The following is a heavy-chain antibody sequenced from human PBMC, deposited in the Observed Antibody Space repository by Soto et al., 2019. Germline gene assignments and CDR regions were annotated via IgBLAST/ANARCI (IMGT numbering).Heavy chain of an antibody. D-gene: IGHD3-16*01. CDR3: ARDHRWAFDY. CDR2: IGLNSGTI. CDR1: GFTFDGYA. V-gene: IGHV3-48*02. Sequence: EVQLVESGGGLVQPGGNLRLSCVASGFTFDGYAMNWVRQAPGKGLEWLSYIGLNSGTIEYSDSVEGRFTISRDDGKSSLYPHINSRRDEDTAVYFCARDHRWAFDYWGRGTLVTITS. J-gene: IGHJ4*02.